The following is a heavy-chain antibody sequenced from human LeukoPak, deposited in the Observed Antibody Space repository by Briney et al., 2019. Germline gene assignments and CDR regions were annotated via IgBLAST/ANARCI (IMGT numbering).Heavy chain of an antibody. Sequence: SETLSLTCTVSGGSISSYYWSWIRQPPGKGLEWIGRLYDSGSTNYNPSLKSRVTMSVDTSTNQFFLKMTSVTAADTGVYSCARDSGTTGEVKFDPWGRGTLVTVSS. D-gene: IGHD3-10*01. CDR2: LYDSGST. V-gene: IGHV4-4*07. CDR3: ARDSGTTGEVKFDP. J-gene: IGHJ5*02. CDR1: GGSISSYY.